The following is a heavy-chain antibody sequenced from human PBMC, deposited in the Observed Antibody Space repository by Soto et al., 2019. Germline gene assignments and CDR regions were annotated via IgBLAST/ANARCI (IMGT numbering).Heavy chain of an antibody. CDR2: IIPIFGTA. Sequence: QVQLVQSGAEVKKPGSSVKVSCKASGGTFSSYAISWVRQAPGQGLEWMGGIIPIFGTANYAQKFQGRVTITADQSTSTAYMELSSLRSEDTAVYYCARGRGYCSGGSCYDAAHPPFDYWGQGTLVTVSS. D-gene: IGHD2-15*01. V-gene: IGHV1-69*01. J-gene: IGHJ4*02. CDR1: GGTFSSYA. CDR3: ARGRGYCSGGSCYDAAHPPFDY.